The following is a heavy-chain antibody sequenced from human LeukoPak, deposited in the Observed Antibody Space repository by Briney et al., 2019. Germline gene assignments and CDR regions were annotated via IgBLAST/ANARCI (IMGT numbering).Heavy chain of an antibody. CDR3: ARDISARDEAWWFDP. D-gene: IGHD5-24*01. J-gene: IGHJ5*02. V-gene: IGHV1-46*01. Sequence: ASVKISCKAFGYTFTNNFMHWVRQVPGQGPEWMGLISPTGTFTAYAQNFQGRVTLTRDLSTSTNYLELRSLRSEDTAVYYCARDISARDEAWWFDPWGQGTLVTVSS. CDR2: ISPTGTFT. CDR1: GYTFTNNF.